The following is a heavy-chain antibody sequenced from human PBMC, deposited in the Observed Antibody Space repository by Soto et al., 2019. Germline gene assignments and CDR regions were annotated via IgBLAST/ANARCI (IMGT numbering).Heavy chain of an antibody. Sequence: QVQLVESGGGVVQPGRSLRLSCAASGFTFSSYGMHWVRQAPGKGLEWVAVISYDGSNKYYADSVKGRFTISRDNSKNTLYLQMNSLRAEDTAVYYCASLRDIVLVPAARPDYYGMDAWGQGTTVTVSS. CDR2: ISYDGSNK. D-gene: IGHD2-2*01. J-gene: IGHJ6*02. CDR3: ASLRDIVLVPAARPDYYGMDA. CDR1: GFTFSSYG. V-gene: IGHV3-30*03.